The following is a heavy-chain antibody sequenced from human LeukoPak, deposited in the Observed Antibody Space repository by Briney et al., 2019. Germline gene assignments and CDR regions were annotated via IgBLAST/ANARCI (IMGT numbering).Heavy chain of an antibody. CDR3: ARGSDTAMVGWFDP. CDR1: GGSISSGDYY. D-gene: IGHD5-18*01. Sequence: SETLSLTCTVSGGSISSGDYYWSWIRQPPGKGLEWIGYIYHSGNTNYNPSLKSRVSILVDTSKNQFSLKLSSVTAADTSVYYCARGSDTAMVGWFDPWGQGTLVTVSS. J-gene: IGHJ5*02. CDR2: IYHSGNT. V-gene: IGHV4-30-4*08.